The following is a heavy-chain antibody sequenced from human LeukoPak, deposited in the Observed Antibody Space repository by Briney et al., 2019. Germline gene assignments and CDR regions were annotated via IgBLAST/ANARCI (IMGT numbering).Heavy chain of an antibody. V-gene: IGHV4-59*11. CDR3: ARGKRGYSSSWYDY. D-gene: IGHD6-13*01. CDR1: GGSISSHL. CDR2: ISYSGST. J-gene: IGHJ4*02. Sequence: SETLSLTCTVSGGSISSHLWNWIRQTPGKGLEWLGRISYSGSTIYSPSLKSRITISVDTSKNQFSLKLSSVTAADTAVYYCARGKRGYSSSWYDYWGQGTLVTVSS.